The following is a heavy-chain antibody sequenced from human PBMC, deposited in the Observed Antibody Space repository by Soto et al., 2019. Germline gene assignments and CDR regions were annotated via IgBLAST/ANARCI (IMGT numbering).Heavy chain of an antibody. D-gene: IGHD3-3*01. J-gene: IGHJ6*02. CDR2: VDPEDGET. V-gene: IGHV1-69-2*01. Sequence: EVRLVQSGAEVKKPGATVKISCKVSGYTFTDYYMHWVQQAPGKGLERMGLVDPEDGETIYAEKFQGRVTITADTSTDTAYMELSSLRSEDTAVYYCATVRASRFRYDSYGMDVWGQGTTVTVSS. CDR3: ATVRASRFRYDSYGMDV. CDR1: GYTFTDYY.